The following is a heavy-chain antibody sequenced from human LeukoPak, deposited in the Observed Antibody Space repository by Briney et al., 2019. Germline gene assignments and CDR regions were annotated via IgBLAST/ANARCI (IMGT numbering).Heavy chain of an antibody. CDR2: IYYSGST. Sequence: SETLSLTCTVSGGSISSGDYYWSWIRQPPGKGLEWIGYIYYSGSTYYNPSLKSRVTISVDTSKNQFPLKLSSVTAADTAVYYCARESSYYDSSGYTYWGQGTLVTVSS. CDR3: ARESSYYDSSGYTY. J-gene: IGHJ4*02. V-gene: IGHV4-30-4*01. D-gene: IGHD3-22*01. CDR1: GGSISSGDYY.